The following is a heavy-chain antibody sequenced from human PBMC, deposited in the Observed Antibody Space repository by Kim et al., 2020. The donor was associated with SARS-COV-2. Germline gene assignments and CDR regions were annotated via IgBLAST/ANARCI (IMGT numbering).Heavy chain of an antibody. J-gene: IGHJ5*02. CDR3: ATRIAAASGSDT. V-gene: IGHV3-74*01. D-gene: IGHD6-13*01. Sequence: TYADSVKGRFTISRDNAKNTLYLQLNSLRAEDTAVYYCATRIAAASGSDTWGQGTLVTVSS.